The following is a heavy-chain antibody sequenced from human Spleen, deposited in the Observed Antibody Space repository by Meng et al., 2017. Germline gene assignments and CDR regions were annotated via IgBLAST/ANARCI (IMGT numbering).Heavy chain of an antibody. D-gene: IGHD5-18*01. V-gene: IGHV1-46*01. J-gene: IGHJ4*02. CDR2: INPSGGST. CDR3: ARGTAMTIDY. CDR1: GYTFTSYY. Sequence: GESLKISCAASGYTFTSYYMHWVRQAPGQGLEWMGIINPSGGSTSYAQKFQGRVTMTRDTSTSTVYMELSSLRSEDTAVYYCARGTAMTIDYWGQGTLVTVSS.